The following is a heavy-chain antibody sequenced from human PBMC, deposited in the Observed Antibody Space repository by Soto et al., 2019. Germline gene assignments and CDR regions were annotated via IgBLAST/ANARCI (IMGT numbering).Heavy chain of an antibody. D-gene: IGHD3-10*01. CDR2: INHSGST. Sequence: PSETLSLTCAVYGGSFSGYYWSWIRQPPGKGLEWIGEINHSGSTNYNPSLKSRVTISVDTSKNQFSLKLSSVTAADTAVYYCARVPRYGSHYGMDVWGQGTTVTVSS. V-gene: IGHV4-34*01. CDR1: GGSFSGYY. J-gene: IGHJ6*02. CDR3: ARVPRYGSHYGMDV.